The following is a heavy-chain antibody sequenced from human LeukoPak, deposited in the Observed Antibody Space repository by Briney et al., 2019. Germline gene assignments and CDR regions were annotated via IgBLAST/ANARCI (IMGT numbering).Heavy chain of an antibody. CDR3: ARHYSTVWYNGMDV. J-gene: IGHJ6*02. CDR1: GGSISPHY. D-gene: IGHD6-19*01. Sequence: PSETLSLTCTVSGGSISPHYWSWVRQPPGKGLEWIGYIYYSGSTTYSPSLKSRVTISLDTSHNQFSLKLTSVTAADTAVYYCARHYSTVWYNGMDVWGQGTTVTVSS. CDR2: IYYSGST. V-gene: IGHV4-59*08.